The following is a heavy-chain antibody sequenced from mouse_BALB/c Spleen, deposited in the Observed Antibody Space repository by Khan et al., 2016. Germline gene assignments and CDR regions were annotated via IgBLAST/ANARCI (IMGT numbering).Heavy chain of an antibody. V-gene: IGHV5-17*02. CDR1: GFTFSSFG. CDR2: ISSGSSTI. J-gene: IGHJ2*01. CDR3: ARRPFDY. Sequence: EVELVESGGGLVQPGGSRKLSCAASGFTFSSFGMHWVRQAPEKGLEWVAYISSGSSTIYYADTVKGRFTISRDNPKNTLFLQMTSLRSEDTAIYYWARRPFDYWGQGTTLTVSS.